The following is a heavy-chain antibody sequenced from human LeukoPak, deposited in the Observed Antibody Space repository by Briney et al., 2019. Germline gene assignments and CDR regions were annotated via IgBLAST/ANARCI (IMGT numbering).Heavy chain of an antibody. Sequence: PSETLSLTCTVSGGSISSDDYYWNWIRQPPGKGLEWIGYIYSSGSTYYNPSLKSRVIISLDTSKNQFSLKLSSVTAADTAVYYCAGLPNSDFWGGYYSGSFDIWGQGTVVTVSS. CDR2: IYSSGST. V-gene: IGHV4-30-4*08. J-gene: IGHJ3*02. CDR3: AGLPNSDFWGGYYSGSFDI. D-gene: IGHD3-3*01. CDR1: GGSISSDDYY.